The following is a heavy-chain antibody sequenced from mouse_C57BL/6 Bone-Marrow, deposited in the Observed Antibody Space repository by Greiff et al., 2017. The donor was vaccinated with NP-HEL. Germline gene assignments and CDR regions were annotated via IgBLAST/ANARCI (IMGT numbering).Heavy chain of an antibody. CDR1: GYTFTDYY. CDR3: AREGTVVARDY. CDR2: INPNNGGT. V-gene: IGHV1-26*01. Sequence: VQLQQSGPELVKPGASVKISCKASGYTFTDYYMNWVKQSHGKSLEWIGDINPNNGGTSYNQKFKGKATLTVDKSSSTAYMELRSLTSEDSAVYYCAREGTVVARDYWGQGTTLTVSS. J-gene: IGHJ2*01. D-gene: IGHD1-1*01.